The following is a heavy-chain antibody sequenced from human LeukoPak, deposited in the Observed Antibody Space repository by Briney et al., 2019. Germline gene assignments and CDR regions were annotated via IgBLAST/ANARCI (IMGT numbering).Heavy chain of an antibody. V-gene: IGHV3-74*01. CDR2: ISTDGSST. J-gene: IGHJ4*02. CDR3: ARVRSGTWNGYEY. D-gene: IGHD3-3*01. Sequence: PGGSLRLSCAASGFIFSSYWMHWFRQGPGKGLAWVSRISTDGSSTSYTDSVKGRFTISRDNAKNTVYLQMDSLRAEDSAVYYCARVRSGTWNGYEYWGQGTLVTVSS. CDR1: GFIFSSYW.